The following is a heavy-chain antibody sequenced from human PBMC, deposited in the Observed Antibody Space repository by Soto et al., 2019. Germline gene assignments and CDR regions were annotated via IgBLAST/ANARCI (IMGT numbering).Heavy chain of an antibody. Sequence: EVQLLESGGGLVQPGGSLRLSCAASGFTFSSYAMSWVRQAPGKGLEWVSAISGSGGSTYYADSVKGRFTISRDNFKNTLYLQMNSLRAEDTAVYYCAKAGRQLPNRFDYWGQGTLVTVSS. V-gene: IGHV3-23*01. CDR1: GFTFSSYA. CDR3: AKAGRQLPNRFDY. J-gene: IGHJ4*02. CDR2: ISGSGGST. D-gene: IGHD2-2*01.